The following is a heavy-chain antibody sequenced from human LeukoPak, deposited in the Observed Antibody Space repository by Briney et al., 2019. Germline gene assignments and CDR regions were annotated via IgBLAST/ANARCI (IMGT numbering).Heavy chain of an antibody. Sequence: SETLSLTCAVSGGPFSGYFWSWIRQSSGKGPEWIGEIHNSGTTNYNPSLNSRVTISEDTSKNQFYLNLSSVTAADTAVYYCARRYYYNLGSFPFDSWGQGTLVTVSS. CDR3: ARRYYYNLGSFPFDS. CDR1: GGPFSGYF. CDR2: IHNSGTT. V-gene: IGHV4-34*01. D-gene: IGHD3-10*01. J-gene: IGHJ4*02.